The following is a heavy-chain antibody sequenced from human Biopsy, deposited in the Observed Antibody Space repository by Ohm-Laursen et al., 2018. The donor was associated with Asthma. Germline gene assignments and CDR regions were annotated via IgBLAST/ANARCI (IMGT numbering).Heavy chain of an antibody. D-gene: IGHD3-9*01. V-gene: IGHV1-3*01. Sequence: ATVKISCKASGYNFISFAIHWVRQAPGQRLEWTGWINAGNGNTKYSQKFQGRVTITRDTSATTAYMELSSLRCEDTAVYYCARTYYDFLTGQVNDAFGIWGQGTRVTVSS. J-gene: IGHJ3*02. CDR2: INAGNGNT. CDR3: ARTYYDFLTGQVNDAFGI. CDR1: GYNFISFA.